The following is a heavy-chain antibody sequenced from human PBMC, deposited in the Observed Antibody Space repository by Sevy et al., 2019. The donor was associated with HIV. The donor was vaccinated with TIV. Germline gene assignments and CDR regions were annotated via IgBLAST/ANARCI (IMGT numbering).Heavy chain of an antibody. V-gene: IGHV3-20*04. CDR3: ARDLSGIAAAGL. Sequence: GESLKISCAASGFTFDDYGMSWVRQAPGKGLEWVSGINWNGGSTGYADSVKGRFTISRDNAKNSLYLQMNSLRAEDTALYYCARDLSGIAAAGLWGQGSMVTVSS. CDR2: INWNGGST. J-gene: IGHJ3*01. CDR1: GFTFDDYG. D-gene: IGHD6-13*01.